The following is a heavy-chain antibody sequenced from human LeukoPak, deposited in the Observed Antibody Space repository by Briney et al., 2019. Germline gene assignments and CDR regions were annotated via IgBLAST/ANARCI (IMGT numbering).Heavy chain of an antibody. CDR1: GFTFPSYA. D-gene: IGHD3-22*01. J-gene: IGHJ4*02. Sequence: GGSLRLSCAASGFTFPSYAMSWVRQAPGVGLEWVSAIDGGGGRTWHADSVRGRFTISRDNSKNTLFMQMNSLRAEDTAVYYCAKDFYDSSGSRYDYWGQGTLVTVSS. CDR2: IDGGGGRT. CDR3: AKDFYDSSGSRYDY. V-gene: IGHV3-23*01.